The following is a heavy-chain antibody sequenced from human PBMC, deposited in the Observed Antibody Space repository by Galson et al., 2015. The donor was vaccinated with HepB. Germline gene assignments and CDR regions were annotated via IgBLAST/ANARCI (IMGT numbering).Heavy chain of an antibody. V-gene: IGHV2-70*11. CDR1: GFSLATSRVC. J-gene: IGHJ4*02. CDR2: IDWDGDK. CDR3: AWISGDGGYPLAYHFDH. Sequence: PALVKPTQTLTLACDFSGFSLATSRVCVSWIRQPPGKALEWLARIDWDGDKNYKTSLRTRLKISKDTSKNQVVLTMTNMAPLDTATYYCAWISGDGGYPLAYHFDHWGRGILVTVSS. D-gene: IGHD2-21*01.